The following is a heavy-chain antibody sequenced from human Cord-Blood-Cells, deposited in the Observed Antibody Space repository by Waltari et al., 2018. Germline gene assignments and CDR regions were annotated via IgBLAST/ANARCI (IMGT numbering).Heavy chain of an antibody. CDR2: ISPIFGTA. Sequence: QVQLVQSGAEVKKPGSSVKVSCKASGGTFSSYAISWVRQAPGQGLEWIGGISPIFGTANHPRKFQGRVTLTADESTSTAYMELSSLRSEDTSVYYCARGGSWGSSNLYWGQGTLVTVSS. D-gene: IGHD3-16*01. CDR1: GGTFSSYA. CDR3: ARGGSWGSSNLY. V-gene: IGHV1-69*01. J-gene: IGHJ4*02.